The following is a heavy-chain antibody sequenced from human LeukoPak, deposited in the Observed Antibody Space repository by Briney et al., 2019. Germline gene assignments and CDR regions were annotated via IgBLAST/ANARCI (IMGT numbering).Heavy chain of an antibody. CDR1: GFTFSSYS. V-gene: IGHV3-21*01. CDR3: AREYCSGGSCSIPFDY. CDR2: ISSSSYI. J-gene: IGHJ4*02. Sequence: PGGSLRLSCAASGFTFSSYSMNWVRQAPGKGLEWVSSISSSSYIYYADSVKGRFTISRDNAKNSLYLQMNSLRAEDTAVYYCAREYCSGGSCSIPFDYWGQGTLVTVSS. D-gene: IGHD2-15*01.